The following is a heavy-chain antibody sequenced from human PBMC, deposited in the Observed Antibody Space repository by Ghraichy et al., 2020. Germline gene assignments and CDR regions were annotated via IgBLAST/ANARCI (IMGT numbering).Heavy chain of an antibody. D-gene: IGHD6-19*01. CDR1: GFTFRTYW. Sequence: GGSLRLSCAASGFTFRTYWMSWVRQAPGKGLEWVARIKEDGNEKHYEDSVKGRFTISRDNAKNSVYLQMNSLRAEDTAVYYCARDKGWSALDYWGQGTLVTVSS. V-gene: IGHV3-7*01. CDR3: ARDKGWSALDY. J-gene: IGHJ4*02. CDR2: IKEDGNEK.